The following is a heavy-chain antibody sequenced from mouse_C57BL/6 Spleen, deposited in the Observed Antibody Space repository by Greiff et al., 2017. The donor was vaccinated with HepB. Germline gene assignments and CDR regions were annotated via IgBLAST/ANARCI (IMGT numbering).Heavy chain of an antibody. V-gene: IGHV1-82*01. CDR2: IYPGDGDT. J-gene: IGHJ2*01. CDR3: ARYPWDY. CDR1: GYAFSSSW. Sequence: VQRVESGPELVKPGASVKISCKASGYAFSSSWMNWVKQRPGKGLEWIGRIYPGDGDTNYNGKFKGKATLTADKSSSTAYMQLSSLTSEDSAVYFCARYPWDYWGQGTTLTVSS.